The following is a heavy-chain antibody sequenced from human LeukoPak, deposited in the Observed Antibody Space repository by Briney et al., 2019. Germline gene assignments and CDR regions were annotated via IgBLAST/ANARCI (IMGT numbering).Heavy chain of an antibody. CDR3: ARDSILSSSVLRFLEWLSTGYFDY. V-gene: IGHV3-30*03. CDR2: ISYDGSNK. Sequence: GGSLRLSCAASGFTFSSYWMSWVRQAPGKGLEWVAVISYDGSNKYYADSVKGRFTISRDNSKNTLYLQMNSLRAEDTAVYYCARDSILSSSVLRFLEWLSTGYFDYWGQGTLVTVSS. D-gene: IGHD3-3*01. J-gene: IGHJ4*02. CDR1: GFTFSSYW.